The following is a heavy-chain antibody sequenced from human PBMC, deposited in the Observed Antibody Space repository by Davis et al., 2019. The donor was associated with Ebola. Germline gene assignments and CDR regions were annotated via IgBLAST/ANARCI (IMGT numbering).Heavy chain of an antibody. J-gene: IGHJ3*02. V-gene: IGHV4-38-2*01. CDR1: GYSIGSGYH. D-gene: IGHD3-3*01. CDR3: ARVGGVVPWYTAFDI. CDR2: RYHGTDA. Sequence: PGGSLRLSCAVSGYSIGSGYHWGWIRQPPGRGLEWIGNRYHGTDASYNPALRSRVTISLDTSKNQFSLKLKSVTAADTAVYYCARVGGVVPWYTAFDIWGQGTMVTVSS.